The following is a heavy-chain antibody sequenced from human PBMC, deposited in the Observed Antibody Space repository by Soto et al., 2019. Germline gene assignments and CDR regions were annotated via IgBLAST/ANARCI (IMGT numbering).Heavy chain of an antibody. V-gene: IGHV1-18*01. CDR2: ISAYNGNT. CDR1: GYTFTSCG. Sequence: AALKFSCKSSGYTFTSCGIMCVRQAPGQGLEWMGWISAYNGNTNYAQKLQGRVTMTTDTSTSTAYMELRSLRSDDTAVYYCALPRYQMATVVPLGYWGQGTLVTVSS. CDR3: ALPRYQMATVVPLGY. D-gene: IGHD2-2*01. J-gene: IGHJ4*02.